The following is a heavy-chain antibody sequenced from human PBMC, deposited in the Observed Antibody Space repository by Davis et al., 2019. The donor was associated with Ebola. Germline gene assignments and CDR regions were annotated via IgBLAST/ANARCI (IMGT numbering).Heavy chain of an antibody. CDR3: ARSLGSSGWVDY. CDR1: GGTFSSYT. CDR2: IIPILGIA. D-gene: IGHD6-19*01. Sequence: AASVKVSCKASGGTFSSYTISWVRQAPGQGLEWMGRIIPILGIANYAQKFQGRVTITADKSTSTAYMELSSLRSEDTAVYYCARSLGSSGWVDYWGQGTLVTASS. J-gene: IGHJ4*02. V-gene: IGHV1-69*02.